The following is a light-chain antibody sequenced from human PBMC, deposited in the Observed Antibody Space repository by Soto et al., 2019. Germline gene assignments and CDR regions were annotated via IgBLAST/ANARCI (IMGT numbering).Light chain of an antibody. CDR3: QQYDISPWT. V-gene: IGKV3-20*01. J-gene: IGKJ1*01. CDR1: QSISRW. Sequence: TQSPSTLSSSVGDIFTITGRASQSISRWLAWYQQKPGQPPRLLIYDSSTRATGFPDRFSGSGSGTDFTLTIIRLEPEDFAVYYCQQYDISPWTFGQGTKVDI. CDR2: DSS.